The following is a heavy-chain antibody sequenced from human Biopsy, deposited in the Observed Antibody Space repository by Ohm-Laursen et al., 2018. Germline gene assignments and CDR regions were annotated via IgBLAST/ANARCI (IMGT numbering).Heavy chain of an antibody. CDR1: GFTFSSYA. CDR3: ARARGSGRLRYHFDY. V-gene: IGHV3-7*01. Sequence: SLRLSCAASGFTFSSYAMTRVRQAPGKGLEWVANIKQDGNEKYYVDSVMGRFTISRDNGKNSLYLQMNSLRAEDTAVYYCARARGSGRLRYHFDYWGQGTLVTVSS. J-gene: IGHJ4*02. CDR2: IKQDGNEK. D-gene: IGHD1-26*01.